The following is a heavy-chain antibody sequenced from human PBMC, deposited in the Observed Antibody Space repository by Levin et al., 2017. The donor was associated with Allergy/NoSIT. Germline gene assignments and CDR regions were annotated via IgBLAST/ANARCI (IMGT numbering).Heavy chain of an antibody. J-gene: IGHJ4*02. CDR3: AKETSHYGDYVEGLDY. CDR2: SSGSGGST. V-gene: IGHV3-23*01. CDR1: GFTFSSYA. Sequence: PPGGSLRLSCAASGFTFSSYAMSWVRQAPGKGLEWVAASSGSGGSTYYADSGKGRGTISRDNSKNTLYLQMNSLRAEDTAVYYCAKETSHYGDYVEGLDYWGQGTLVTVSS. D-gene: IGHD4-17*01.